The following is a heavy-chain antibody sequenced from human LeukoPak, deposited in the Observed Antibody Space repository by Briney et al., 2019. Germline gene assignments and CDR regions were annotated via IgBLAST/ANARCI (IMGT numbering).Heavy chain of an antibody. CDR2: ISNDGSRK. Sequence: GGSLRLSCAASECTFGNYAIHWVRQAPGEGLEWVAGISNDGSRKYYADAVKGRFTISRDGSKNTLYLQMNSLRADDTAVYYCARDLGGATLDAFDIWGRGTMVTVSS. V-gene: IGHV3-30-3*01. CDR1: ECTFGNYA. D-gene: IGHD1-26*01. CDR3: ARDLGGATLDAFDI. J-gene: IGHJ3*02.